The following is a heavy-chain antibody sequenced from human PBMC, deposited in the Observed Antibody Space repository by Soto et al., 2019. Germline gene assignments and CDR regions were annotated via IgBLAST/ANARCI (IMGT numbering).Heavy chain of an antibody. CDR1: GDSVSSSRYY. V-gene: IGHV4-39*01. Sequence: LQLQESGPGLVRPSETLSLTCTVSGDSVSSSRYYWGWIRQPPGKGLEWIGSLYYSEATYYNPSLKSRVTISIDTSKNQFSLKLNSVTAADTAVYYCASGLGWFDPWGQGTLVTVSS. CDR2: LYYSEAT. CDR3: ASGLGWFDP. J-gene: IGHJ5*02.